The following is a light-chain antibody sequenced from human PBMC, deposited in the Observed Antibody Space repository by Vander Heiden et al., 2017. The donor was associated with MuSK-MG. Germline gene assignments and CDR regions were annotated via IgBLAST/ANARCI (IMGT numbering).Light chain of an antibody. Sequence: EIVLTQSPATLSLSPGERATLSCRASQSVSSYLAWYQQKPGQAPRLLIYDASNRANGIPDRFSGSGSEKDFTLTSIRLEHEDFAVYYGHQRSTLRTFGQGTRLDIK. V-gene: IGKV3-11*01. CDR2: DAS. J-gene: IGKJ5*01. CDR3: HQRSTLRT. CDR1: QSVSSY.